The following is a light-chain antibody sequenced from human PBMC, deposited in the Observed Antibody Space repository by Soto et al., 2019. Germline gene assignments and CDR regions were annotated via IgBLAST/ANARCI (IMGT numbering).Light chain of an antibody. Sequence: QSVLTQPASVSGSPGQSITISCTGTSSDVGGYNYVSWYLQHPGKAPKLMIHDVSNRPSGVSNRFSGSKSGNTASLTISGLQVEDEADYYCSSYTSSSTLVFGGGTKVTVL. V-gene: IGLV2-14*01. CDR2: DVS. CDR1: SSDVGGYNY. CDR3: SSYTSSSTLV. J-gene: IGLJ2*01.